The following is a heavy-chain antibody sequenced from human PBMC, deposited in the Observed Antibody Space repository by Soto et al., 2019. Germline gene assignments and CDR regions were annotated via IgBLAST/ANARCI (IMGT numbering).Heavy chain of an antibody. V-gene: IGHV3-48*03. CDR3: TKEKSVMYSGYDAFEI. D-gene: IGHD5-12*01. CDR1: GFTFSSYE. CDR2: ISVGGSI. Sequence: GGSLRLSCAASGFTFSSYEMDWVRQAPGKGLEWVGYISVGGSILYGDSVKGRFTISRDNADNSLYLQMNSLTAEDTALYYCTKEKSVMYSGYDAFEIWGRGTMVIVSS. J-gene: IGHJ3*02.